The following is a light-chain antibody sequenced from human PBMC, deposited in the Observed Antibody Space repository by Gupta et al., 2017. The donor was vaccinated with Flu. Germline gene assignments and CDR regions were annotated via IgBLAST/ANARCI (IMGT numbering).Light chain of an antibody. J-gene: IGKJ2*01. CDR3: QQYFSASMYT. Sequence: DIVMTQSLDSLAVSLGERATINCKSSQTVLHSSNNRNYLAWYQQKPGQPPKLLIYWASTRQSGVSDRFSGSGSGTDFTLTISSLQAEDVAVYYCQQYFSASMYTFGQGTKLEIK. CDR2: WAS. CDR1: QTVLHSSNNRNY. V-gene: IGKV4-1*01.